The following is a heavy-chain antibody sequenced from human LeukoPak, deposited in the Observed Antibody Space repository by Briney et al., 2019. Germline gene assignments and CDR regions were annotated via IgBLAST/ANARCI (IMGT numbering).Heavy chain of an antibody. V-gene: IGHV4-59*01. D-gene: IGHD3-10*01. CDR1: GCSIRSYY. Sequence: PSETLSLTCTVSGCSIRSYYWSWIRQPPGKGLEWIGYIYYSGNTNYNPSLKSRVTISVDTSKNQFSLKLSSVTAADTAVYYCATDNSYSSGTYYSWGQGTLVTVSS. CDR2: IYYSGNT. J-gene: IGHJ5*02. CDR3: ATDNSYSSGTYYS.